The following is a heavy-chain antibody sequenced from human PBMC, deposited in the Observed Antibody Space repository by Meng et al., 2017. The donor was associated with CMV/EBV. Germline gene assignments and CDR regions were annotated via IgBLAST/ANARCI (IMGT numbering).Heavy chain of an antibody. D-gene: IGHD3-16*02. CDR1: GGSFSGYY. CDR2: INHSGST. J-gene: IGHJ5*02. Sequence: VYGGSFSGYYWSWIRQPPGKGLEWIGEINHSGSTNYNPSLKSRVTISVDTSKNQFSLKLSSVTAADTAVCYCAGFTFGGVIVRWFDPWGQGTLVTVSS. V-gene: IGHV4-34*01. CDR3: AGFTFGGVIVRWFDP.